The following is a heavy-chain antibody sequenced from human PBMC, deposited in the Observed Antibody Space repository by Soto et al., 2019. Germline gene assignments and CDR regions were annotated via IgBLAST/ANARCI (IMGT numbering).Heavy chain of an antibody. CDR2: IYYSGST. CDR1: GGSISSGGYY. Sequence: QVQLQESGPGLVKPSQTLSLTCTVSGGSISSGGYYWSWIRQHPGKGLEWIGYIYYSGSTYYNPALKSRVTISVDTSKNQFSRKLSSVTAADTAVYYCARDREWLRLGDAFDIWGQGTMVTVSS. J-gene: IGHJ3*02. V-gene: IGHV4-31*03. CDR3: ARDREWLRLGDAFDI. D-gene: IGHD5-12*01.